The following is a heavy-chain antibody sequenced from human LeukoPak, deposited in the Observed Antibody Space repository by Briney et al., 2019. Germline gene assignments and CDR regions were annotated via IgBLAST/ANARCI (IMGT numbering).Heavy chain of an antibody. D-gene: IGHD5-18*01. Sequence: GGSLRLSCAASGFTFSSYSMNWVRQAPGKGLEWVSSISSSSSYIYYADSVKGRFTISRDNSKNTLYLQMNSLRAEDTAVYYCARDGTDTQYYFDYWGQGTLVTVSS. CDR2: ISSSSSYI. V-gene: IGHV3-21*01. CDR3: ARDGTDTQYYFDY. J-gene: IGHJ4*02. CDR1: GFTFSSYS.